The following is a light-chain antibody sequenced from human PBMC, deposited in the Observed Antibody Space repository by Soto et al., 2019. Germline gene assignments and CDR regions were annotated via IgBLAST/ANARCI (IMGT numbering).Light chain of an antibody. CDR1: SSDVGAYNY. V-gene: IGLV2-8*01. CDR2: EVT. Sequence: SALAQPPSASGSPGQSVTISCTGTSSDVGAYNYVSWYQQHPGKAPKLVISEVTERHSGVPERFSGSKSGSTASLTVSGLQAEDEALYYCAAYAGNNKFVLVGGGTKVTVL. J-gene: IGLJ2*01. CDR3: AAYAGNNKFVL.